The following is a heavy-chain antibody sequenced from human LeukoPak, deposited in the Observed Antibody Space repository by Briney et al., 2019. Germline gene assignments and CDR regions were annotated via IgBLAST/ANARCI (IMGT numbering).Heavy chain of an antibody. D-gene: IGHD6-13*01. CDR1: GGTFSSYA. CDR2: IIPIFGTA. Sequence: ASVKVSCKASGGTFSSYAISWVRQAPGQGLEWMGGIIPIFGTANYAQKFQGRVTITADESTSTAYMELSSLRSEDTAVYYCARVTAAAGTGDYWGQGTPVTVSS. CDR3: ARVTAAAGTGDY. J-gene: IGHJ4*02. V-gene: IGHV1-69*13.